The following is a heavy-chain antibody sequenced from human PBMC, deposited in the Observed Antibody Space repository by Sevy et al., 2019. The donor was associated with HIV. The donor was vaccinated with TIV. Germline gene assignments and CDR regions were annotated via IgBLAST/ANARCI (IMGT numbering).Heavy chain of an antibody. D-gene: IGHD2-21*02. Sequence: GGSLRLSCAASGFTFSSYWMHWVRQAPGKGLVWVSRINSDGSSTSYADSVKGRFTISRDNAKNTLYLQMNSLRAEDTAVYYCARVGSCGGDCYPSSDYYYYGMDVWGQGTTVTVSS. CDR3: ARVGSCGGDCYPSSDYYYYGMDV. CDR2: INSDGSST. V-gene: IGHV3-74*01. J-gene: IGHJ6*02. CDR1: GFTFSSYW.